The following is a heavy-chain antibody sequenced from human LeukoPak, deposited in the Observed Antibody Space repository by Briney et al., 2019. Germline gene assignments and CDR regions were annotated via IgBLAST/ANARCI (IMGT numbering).Heavy chain of an antibody. D-gene: IGHD1-26*01. CDR1: GFTFSSYW. CDR3: ASAIVGATFYYYGMDV. CDR2: INSDGSST. V-gene: IGHV3-74*01. Sequence: GGSLRLSCAASGFTFSSYWMHWVRQAPGKGLVWASRINSDGSSTSYADSVKGRFTISRDNAQNTLYLQMNSLRAEDTAVYYCASAIVGATFYYYGMDVWGQGTTVTVSS. J-gene: IGHJ6*02.